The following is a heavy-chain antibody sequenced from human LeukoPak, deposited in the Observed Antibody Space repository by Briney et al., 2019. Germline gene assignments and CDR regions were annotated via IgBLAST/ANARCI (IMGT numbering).Heavy chain of an antibody. CDR3: ARDPQSLGYCSGGSCHGGFDP. J-gene: IGHJ5*02. Sequence: ASVKVSCKASGYTFTSYDINWVRQATGQGLEWMGWMNPNSGNTGYAQKFQGRVTMTRNTSISTAYMELSSLRSEDTAVYYCARDPQSLGYCSGGSCHGGFDPWGQGTLVTVSS. D-gene: IGHD2-15*01. V-gene: IGHV1-8*01. CDR2: MNPNSGNT. CDR1: GYTFTSYD.